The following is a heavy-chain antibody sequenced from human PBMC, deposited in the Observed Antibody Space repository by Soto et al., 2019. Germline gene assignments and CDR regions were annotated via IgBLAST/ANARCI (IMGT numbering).Heavy chain of an antibody. CDR1: GGSISSGDYY. Sequence: QVQLQESGPGLVKPSQTLSLTCTVSGGSISSGDYYWSWIRQPPGKGLEWIGYIYHSGSTYYNPSLKSRVTISVDRSKNQFSLKLSSVTAADTAVYYCARSTYYDILTGYPYWYFDLWGRGTLVTVSS. D-gene: IGHD3-9*01. V-gene: IGHV4-30-4*01. J-gene: IGHJ2*01. CDR2: IYHSGST. CDR3: ARSTYYDILTGYPYWYFDL.